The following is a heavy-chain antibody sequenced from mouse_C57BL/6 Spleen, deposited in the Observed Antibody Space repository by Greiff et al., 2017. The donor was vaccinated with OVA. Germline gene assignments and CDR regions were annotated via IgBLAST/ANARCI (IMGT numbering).Heavy chain of an antibody. J-gene: IGHJ4*01. CDR3: AREGYFTTNLAMDY. CDR2: INPGSGGT. Sequence: QVQLQQSGAELVRPGTSVKVSCKASGYAFTNYLIEWVKQRPGQGLEWIGVINPGSGGTNYNEKFKGQATLTADKSSSTAYMQLSSLSSEDTAVYFGAREGYFTTNLAMDYWGQGTSVTVSS. CDR1: GYAFTNYL. V-gene: IGHV1-54*01. D-gene: IGHD2-12*01.